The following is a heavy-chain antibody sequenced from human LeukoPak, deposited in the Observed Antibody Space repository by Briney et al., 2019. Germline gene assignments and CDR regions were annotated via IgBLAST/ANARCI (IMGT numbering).Heavy chain of an antibody. V-gene: IGHV4-34*01. J-gene: IGHJ3*02. CDR2: INNSGST. CDR1: GGSFSGYY. Sequence: SETLSLTCAVYGGSFSGYYWSWIRQPPGKGLEWIGEINNSGSTNYKPSLKSRVTISGDMSKNQFSLKLSSVTAADTAVYYCARGDCSYASCYHIGAFDIWGQGTMVTVSS. CDR3: ARGDCSYASCYHIGAFDI. D-gene: IGHD2-2*01.